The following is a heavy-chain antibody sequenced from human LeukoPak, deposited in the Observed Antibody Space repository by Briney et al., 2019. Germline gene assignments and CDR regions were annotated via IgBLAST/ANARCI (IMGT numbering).Heavy chain of an antibody. Sequence: SGTLSLTCAVSGGSISSSNWWSWVRQPPGKGLEWIGEIYHSGSTNYNPSLKSRVTISVDKSKNQFSLKLSSVTAADTAVYYCARTIPRRTTAAPAYLDYWGQGTLVTVSS. J-gene: IGHJ4*02. V-gene: IGHV4-4*02. D-gene: IGHD6-13*01. CDR1: GGSISSSNW. CDR2: IYHSGST. CDR3: ARTIPRRTTAAPAYLDY.